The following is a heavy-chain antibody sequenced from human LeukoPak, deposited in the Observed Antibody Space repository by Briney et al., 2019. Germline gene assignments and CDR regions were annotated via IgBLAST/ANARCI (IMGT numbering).Heavy chain of an antibody. CDR2: ISSSSSYI. J-gene: IGHJ5*02. Sequence: GGSLRLSCAASGFTFSSYSMNWVRQAPGKGLEWVSSISSSSSYIYYADSVKGRFTISRDNAKNSLYLQMNSLRAEDTAVYYCARERERGVAVAGTFWFDPWGQGTLVTVSS. V-gene: IGHV3-21*01. CDR1: GFTFSSYS. D-gene: IGHD6-19*01. CDR3: ARERERGVAVAGTFWFDP.